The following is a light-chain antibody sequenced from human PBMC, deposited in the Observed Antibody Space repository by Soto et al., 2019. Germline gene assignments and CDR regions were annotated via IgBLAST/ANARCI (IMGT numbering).Light chain of an antibody. J-gene: IGLJ1*01. CDR2: EVI. V-gene: IGLV2-8*01. CDR3: SSYAGSNSLV. CDR1: SSDVGGYNY. Sequence: QSVLTQPPSASGSLGQSVTISCTGASSDVGGYNYVSWYQQHPGKAPKLLISEVIKRPSGVPDRFSGSKSGNTASLTISGLQAQDEADYYCSSYAGSNSLVFGTGTKVTVL.